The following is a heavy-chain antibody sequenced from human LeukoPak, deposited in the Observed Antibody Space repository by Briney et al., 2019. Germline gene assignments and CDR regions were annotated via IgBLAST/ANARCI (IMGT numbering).Heavy chain of an antibody. Sequence: ASVKVSCKGSGYTFTGYYMHWVRQAPGQGLEWMAWINPNSGATNYAQKFQGRVTVTRDTSISTAYMELSSLESDDTAVYYCVRDLMTTQTWDFDYWGQRTLVSVSS. D-gene: IGHD3-16*01. CDR2: INPNSGAT. CDR3: VRDLMTTQTWDFDY. V-gene: IGHV1-2*02. CDR1: GYTFTGYY. J-gene: IGHJ4*02.